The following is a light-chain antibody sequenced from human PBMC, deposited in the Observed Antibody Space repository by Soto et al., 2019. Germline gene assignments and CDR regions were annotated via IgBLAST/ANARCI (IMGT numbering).Light chain of an antibody. Sequence: QSVLTQPPSASGSPGQSVTISCTGTSSDVGGYNYVSWYQQHPGKAPKVIIYDVTQRPSGVPDRFSGSKSGNAASLTISGLQAEDEADYYCCSYAGSHTKYVFGTGTKVTVL. CDR2: DVT. V-gene: IGLV2-11*01. CDR1: SSDVGGYNY. CDR3: CSYAGSHTKYV. J-gene: IGLJ1*01.